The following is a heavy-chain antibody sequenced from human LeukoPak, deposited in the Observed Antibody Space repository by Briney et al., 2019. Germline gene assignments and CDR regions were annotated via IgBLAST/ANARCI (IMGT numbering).Heavy chain of an antibody. J-gene: IGHJ4*02. V-gene: IGHV1-18*01. CDR1: GYTFTSYG. D-gene: IGHD3-3*01. CDR3: ARDRTPYDFWSGYPGY. CDR2: ISAYNGNT. Sequence: ASVKVSCKASGYTFTSYGISWVRQAPGQGLEWMGWISAYNGNTNYAQKLQGRVTMTTDTSTSTAYMELRSLRSDDTAVYYCARDRTPYDFWSGYPGYWGQGTLVTVSS.